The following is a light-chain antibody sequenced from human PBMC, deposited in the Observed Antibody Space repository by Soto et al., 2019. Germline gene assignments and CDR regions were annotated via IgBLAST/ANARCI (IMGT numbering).Light chain of an antibody. CDR2: KAS. J-gene: IGKJ1*01. V-gene: IGKV1-5*03. Sequence: DIQMTQSPSTMSGSVGDRVTITCRASQSISSWLAWYQQKPGKAPKLLIYKASTLKSGVPSRFSGSGSGTEFTLTISSLQPDDFATYYCQHYNSYSEAFGHGTKVDIK. CDR1: QSISSW. CDR3: QHYNSYSEA.